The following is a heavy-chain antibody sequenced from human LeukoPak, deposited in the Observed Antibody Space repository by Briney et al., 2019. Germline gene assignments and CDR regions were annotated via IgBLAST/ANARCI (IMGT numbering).Heavy chain of an antibody. CDR3: TRGGGGSFPHY. CDR1: GFTVSSNF. CDR2: IYSGGST. V-gene: IGHV3-53*01. D-gene: IGHD2-15*01. J-gene: IGHJ4*02. Sequence: GGSLRLSCAASGFTVSSNFLSWVRQPPGKGLEWVSDIYSGGSTYYADSVKGRFTISRDNSKNTLYLQMNSLRAEDTAVYYCTRGGGGSFPHYWGQGTLVTVFS.